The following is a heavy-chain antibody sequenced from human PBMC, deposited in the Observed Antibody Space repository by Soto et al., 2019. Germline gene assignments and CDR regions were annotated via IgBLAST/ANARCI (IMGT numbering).Heavy chain of an antibody. CDR3: ARIYTAYARMDV. V-gene: IGHV3-72*01. D-gene: IGHD2-21*01. Sequence: EMQLVESGGGLVQPGGSLRLSCAASGFTVTDHYMDWVRQAPGKGLEWVGRTKNRANSYITDYAASVEGRFTISRDESKNSVSVQMHNLKTEDTAVYFCARIYTAYARMDVWGQGTTVTVSS. J-gene: IGHJ6*02. CDR2: TKNRANSYIT. CDR1: GFTVTDHY.